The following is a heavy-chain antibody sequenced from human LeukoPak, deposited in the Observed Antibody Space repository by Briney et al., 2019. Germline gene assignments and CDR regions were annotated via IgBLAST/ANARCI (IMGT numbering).Heavy chain of an antibody. D-gene: IGHD5-18*01. J-gene: IGHJ6*03. CDR1: GGSFSGYY. Sequence: SETLSLTCAVYGGSFSGYYWSWIRQPPGRGLEWIGEINHSGSTNYNPSLKSRVTISVDTSKNQFSLKLSSVTAADTAVYYCARVAYSYGLLYRYYYYYMDVWGKGTTVTVSS. CDR2: INHSGST. V-gene: IGHV4-34*01. CDR3: ARVAYSYGLLYRYYYYYMDV.